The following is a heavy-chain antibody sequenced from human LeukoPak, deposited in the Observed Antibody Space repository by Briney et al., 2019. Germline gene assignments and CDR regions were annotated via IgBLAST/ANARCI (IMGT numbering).Heavy chain of an antibody. CDR3: AREGAPYYDSSGYYYAFDY. V-gene: IGHV3-33*01. CDR1: GFTFSSYG. D-gene: IGHD3-22*01. J-gene: IGHJ4*02. Sequence: QPGGSLRLSCAASGFTFSSYGMHWVRQAPGKGLEWVAVIWYDGSNKYYADSVKGRFTISRDNSKNTLYLQMNSLRAEDTAVYYCAREGAPYYDSSGYYYAFDYWGQGTLVTVSS. CDR2: IWYDGSNK.